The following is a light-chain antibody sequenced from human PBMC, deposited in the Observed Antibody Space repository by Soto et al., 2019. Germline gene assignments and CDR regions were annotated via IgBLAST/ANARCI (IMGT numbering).Light chain of an antibody. V-gene: IGKV3-15*01. CDR1: QSLGSS. Sequence: EIVMTQSPATLSVSPGERVTLSCWASQSLGSSLAWYQHRPGQPPRLLMFGASTRAADFPARFSGSGSGTDFTLTISSLQSEDSAVYYCQQYRNWPLTFGGGTKVEIK. J-gene: IGKJ4*01. CDR2: GAS. CDR3: QQYRNWPLT.